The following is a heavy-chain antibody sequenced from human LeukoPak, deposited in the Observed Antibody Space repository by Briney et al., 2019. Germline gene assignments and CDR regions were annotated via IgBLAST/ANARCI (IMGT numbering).Heavy chain of an antibody. CDR1: GGSISSYY. D-gene: IGHD6-19*01. V-gene: IGHV4-4*07. Sequence: SETLSLTCTVSGGSISSYYWSWIRQPAGKGLEWIGRIYTSGSTNYSPSLKSRVTMSVDTSKNQFSLKLSSVTAADTAVYYCARVGGWYSGNWFDPWGQGTLVTVSS. CDR2: IYTSGST. J-gene: IGHJ5*02. CDR3: ARVGGWYSGNWFDP.